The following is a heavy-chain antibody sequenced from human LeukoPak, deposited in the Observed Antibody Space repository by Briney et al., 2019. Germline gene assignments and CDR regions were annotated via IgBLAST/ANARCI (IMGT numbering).Heavy chain of an antibody. V-gene: IGHV1-69*04. D-gene: IGHD4-17*01. CDR3: AKEANYGDYRLDDY. Sequence: SVKVSCKASGGTFSSYAISWVRQAPGQGLEWMGRIIPILGIANYAQKFQGRVTITADKSTSTAYMELSSLRAEDTAVYYCAKEANYGDYRLDDYWGQGTLVTVSS. CDR1: GGTFSSYA. CDR2: IIPILGIA. J-gene: IGHJ4*02.